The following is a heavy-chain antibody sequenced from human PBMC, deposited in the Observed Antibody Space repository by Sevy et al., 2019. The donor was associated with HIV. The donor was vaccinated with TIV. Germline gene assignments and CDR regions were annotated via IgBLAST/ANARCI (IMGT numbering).Heavy chain of an antibody. V-gene: IGHV3-33*01. D-gene: IGHD6-19*01. Sequence: GGSLRLSCAASGFTFSSYDMHWVRQAPGKGLEWVAVIGYDGSNKYYADSVKGRFTISRDNSKNTLYLQMNSLRAEDTAVYYCAGALVGIAVARAMDVWGQGTTVTVSS. CDR1: GFTFSSYD. CDR3: AGALVGIAVARAMDV. J-gene: IGHJ6*02. CDR2: IGYDGSNK.